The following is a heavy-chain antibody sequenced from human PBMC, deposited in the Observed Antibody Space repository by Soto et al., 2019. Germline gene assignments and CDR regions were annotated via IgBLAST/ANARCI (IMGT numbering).Heavy chain of an antibody. CDR3: ARGTTRKSYYSVDQKNWFDP. CDR1: GGSISSGGYY. J-gene: IGHJ5*02. V-gene: IGHV4-31*03. Sequence: SETLSLTCTVSGGSISSGGYYWSWIRQHPGKGLEWIGYIYYSGSTYYNPSLKSRVTISVDTSKNQFSLKLSSVTAADTAVYYCARGTTRKSYYSVDQKNWFDPWGQGTLVTVSS. CDR2: IYYSGST. D-gene: IGHD3-10*01.